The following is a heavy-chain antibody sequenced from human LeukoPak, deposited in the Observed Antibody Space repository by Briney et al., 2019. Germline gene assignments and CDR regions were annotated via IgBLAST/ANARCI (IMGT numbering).Heavy chain of an antibody. D-gene: IGHD3-22*01. J-gene: IGHJ4*02. V-gene: IGHV3-7*01. CDR2: IKQDGSEK. CDR1: GFTFSSYW. Sequence: GSLRLSCAASGFTFSSYWMSWVRQAPGKGLEWVANIKQDGSEKYYVDSVKGRFTISRDNAKNSLYLQMNSLRAEDTAVYYCARVPLYYYDSSGYLDYWGQGTLVTVSS. CDR3: ARVPLYYYDSSGYLDY.